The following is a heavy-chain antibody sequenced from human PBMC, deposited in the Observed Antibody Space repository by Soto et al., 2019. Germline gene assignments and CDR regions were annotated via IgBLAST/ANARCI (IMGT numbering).Heavy chain of an antibody. CDR2: ISSSGSTI. Sequence: NPGGSLRLSCAASGFTFSDYYMSWIRQAPGKGLEWVSYISSSGSTIYYADSVKGRFTISRDNAKNSLYLQMNSLRAEDTAVYYCARDPSLAVAGLYWFDPWGQGTLVTVSS. CDR1: GFTFSDYY. J-gene: IGHJ5*02. CDR3: ARDPSLAVAGLYWFDP. D-gene: IGHD6-19*01. V-gene: IGHV3-11*01.